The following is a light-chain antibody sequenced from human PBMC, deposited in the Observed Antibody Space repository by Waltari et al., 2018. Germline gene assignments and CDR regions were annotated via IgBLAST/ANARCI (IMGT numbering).Light chain of an antibody. CDR2: EGS. CDR1: SSDVGSYNL. Sequence: QSALTQPASVSGSPGPSITISSTGTSSDVGSYNLVSWYQHHPGKAPKVMIYEGSERPSGVSNRFSGSKSDNTASLTISGLQAEDEADYYCCSYAGSSPSVVFGGGTKLTVL. V-gene: IGLV2-23*01. CDR3: CSYAGSSPSVV. J-gene: IGLJ2*01.